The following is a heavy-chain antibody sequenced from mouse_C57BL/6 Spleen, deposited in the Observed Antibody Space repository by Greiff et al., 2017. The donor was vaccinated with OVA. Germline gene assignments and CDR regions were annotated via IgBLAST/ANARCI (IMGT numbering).Heavy chain of an antibody. V-gene: IGHV1-26*01. Sequence: EVQLQQSGPELVKPGASVKISCKASGYTFTDYYMNWVKQSHGKSLEWIGDINPNNGGTSYNQKFKGKATLTVDKSSSTAYMELRSLTSEDSAVYYCARFALRFHVYFDYWGQGTTLTVSS. CDR1: GYTFTDYY. D-gene: IGHD1-1*01. CDR3: ARFALRFHVYFDY. CDR2: INPNNGGT. J-gene: IGHJ2*01.